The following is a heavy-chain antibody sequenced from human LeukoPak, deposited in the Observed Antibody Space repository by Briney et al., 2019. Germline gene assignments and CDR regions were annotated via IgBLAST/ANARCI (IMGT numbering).Heavy chain of an antibody. J-gene: IGHJ5*02. V-gene: IGHV1-2*02. CDR1: GYTFTGYY. CDR2: INPNSGGT. Sequence: ASVKVSCKASGYTFTGYYMHWVRQAPGQGLEWMGWINPNSGGTNYAQRFQGRVTMTRDTSISTAYMELSRLRSDDTAVYYCARHIAAAGISWFDPWGQGTLVTVSS. D-gene: IGHD6-13*01. CDR3: ARHIAAAGISWFDP.